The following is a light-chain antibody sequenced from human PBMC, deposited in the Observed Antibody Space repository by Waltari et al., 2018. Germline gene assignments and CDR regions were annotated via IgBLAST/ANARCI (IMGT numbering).Light chain of an antibody. J-gene: IGKJ4*01. CDR3: QQRSSWPS. V-gene: IGKV3-11*01. Sequence: IVLTQSPATLSLSPGERATLSCRASQSVTRYLAWYQQKPGQAPRLLISDASNRAAGILARFSGSGFETDFTLTISSLEPEDSAVYYCQQRSSWPSFGGGTKVEIK. CDR2: DAS. CDR1: QSVTRY.